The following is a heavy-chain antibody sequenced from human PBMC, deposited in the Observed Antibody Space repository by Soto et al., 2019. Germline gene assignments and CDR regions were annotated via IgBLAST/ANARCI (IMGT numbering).Heavy chain of an antibody. D-gene: IGHD3-22*01. CDR1: GGSISSSSYY. CDR2: IYYSGST. CDR3: ARTSRLEC. V-gene: IGHV4-39*01. J-gene: IGHJ4*02. Sequence: SETLSLTCTVSGGSISSSSYYWGWIRQPPGKGLEWIGSIYYSGSTYYNPSLKSRVTISVDTSKNQFSLKLSSVTAADTAVYYCARTSRLECWGQGTLVTVSS.